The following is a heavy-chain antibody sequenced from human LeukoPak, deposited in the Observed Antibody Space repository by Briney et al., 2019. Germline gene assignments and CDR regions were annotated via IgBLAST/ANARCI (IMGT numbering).Heavy chain of an antibody. CDR1: GYTFTSYY. CDR2: INPSGGST. V-gene: IGHV1-46*01. CDR3: ARDNSVEDTAWWFDP. J-gene: IGHJ5*02. Sequence: AAVKVSCKASGYTFTSYYMHWVRPAPGRGLEWMGIINPSGGSTSYAKKFQGRVTMTRDMSTSTDYMELSSLRSEDTAVYYCARDNSVEDTAWWFDPWGQGTLVTVSS. D-gene: IGHD4-23*01.